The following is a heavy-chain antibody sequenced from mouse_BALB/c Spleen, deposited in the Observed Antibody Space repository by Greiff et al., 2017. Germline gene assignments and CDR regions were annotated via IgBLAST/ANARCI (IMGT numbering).Heavy chain of an antibody. J-gene: IGHJ2*01. CDR3: AREYYYGSSYDY. CDR1: GFTFSSFG. V-gene: IGHV5-17*02. CDR2: ISSGSSTI. Sequence: EVKLMESGGGLVQPGGSRKLSCAASGFTFSSFGMHWVRQAPEKGLEWVAYISSGSSTIYYADTVKGRFTISRDNPKNTLFLQMTSLRSEDTAMYYCAREYYYGSSYDYWGQGTTLTVSS. D-gene: IGHD1-1*01.